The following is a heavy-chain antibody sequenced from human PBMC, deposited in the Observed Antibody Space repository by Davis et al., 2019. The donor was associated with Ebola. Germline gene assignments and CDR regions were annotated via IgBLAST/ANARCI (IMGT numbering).Heavy chain of an antibody. CDR3: AREACSYTSCRYRLWYFDL. V-gene: IGHV3-21*01. J-gene: IGHJ2*01. D-gene: IGHD2-2*01. Sequence: PGGSLRLSCAASGFTFSSYSMNWVRQAPGKGLQWVSSISSSGTYIYYADSVKGRFTISRDNAKNSVYLQMNSLRAEDTAVYYCAREACSYTSCRYRLWYFDLWGRGTLVTVSS. CDR1: GFTFSSYS. CDR2: ISSSGTYI.